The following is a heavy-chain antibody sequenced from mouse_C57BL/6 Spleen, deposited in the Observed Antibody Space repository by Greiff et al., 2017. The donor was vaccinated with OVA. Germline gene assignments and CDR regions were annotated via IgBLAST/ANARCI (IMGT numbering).Heavy chain of an antibody. Sequence: EVKLQESGPELVKPGASVKISCKASGYSFTGYYMNWVKQSPEKSLEWIGEINPSTGGTTYNQKFKAKATLTVDKSSSTAYMQLKSLTSEDSAFYYCASAYYYGRDYWGQGTTLTVSS. CDR2: INPSTGGT. V-gene: IGHV1-42*01. D-gene: IGHD1-1*01. CDR3: ASAYYYGRDY. CDR1: GYSFTGYY. J-gene: IGHJ2*01.